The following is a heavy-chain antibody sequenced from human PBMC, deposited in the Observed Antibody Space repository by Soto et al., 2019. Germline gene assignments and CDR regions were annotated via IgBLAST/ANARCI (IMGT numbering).Heavy chain of an antibody. CDR1: GGSISSSSYY. Sequence: SETLSLTCTVSGGSISSSSYYWGWIRQPPGKGLEWIGSIYYSGSTYYNPSLKSRVTISVDTSKNQFSLKLSSVTAADTAVYYCSVYYWFGDDYYGMDVWGQGTTVTVSS. J-gene: IGHJ6*02. D-gene: IGHD3-10*01. CDR2: IYYSGST. CDR3: SVYYWFGDDYYGMDV. V-gene: IGHV4-39*01.